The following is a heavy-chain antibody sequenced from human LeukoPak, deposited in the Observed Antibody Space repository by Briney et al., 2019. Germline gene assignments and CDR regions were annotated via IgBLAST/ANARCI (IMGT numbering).Heavy chain of an antibody. CDR2: MYPGDSDT. CDR1: GYSFTSYW. CDR3: ARRAGGSWAAGYYYYMDV. Sequence: GESLKISCKGSGYSFTSYWIGWGRQMPGKGLECRGIMYPGDSDTRYSPSFQGPVTISADKSISTAYLQWSSLKASDTAMYYCARRAGGSWAAGYYYYMDVWGKGTTVTVSS. J-gene: IGHJ6*03. V-gene: IGHV5-51*01. D-gene: IGHD2-15*01.